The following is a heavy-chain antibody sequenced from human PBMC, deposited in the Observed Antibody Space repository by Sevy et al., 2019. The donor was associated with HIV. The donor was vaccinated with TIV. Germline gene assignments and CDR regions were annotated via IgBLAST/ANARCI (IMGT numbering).Heavy chain of an antibody. V-gene: IGHV3-66*01. Sequence: GGSLRLSCVVSGITFSTSGMHWVRQAPGKGLEWVSVIYSGGTTYYADSVKGRFTISRDNSKNTVYLQMNSLRAEDTAVYYCARESSSTWQAGYYGMAVWGQGTTVTVSS. CDR1: GITFSTSG. CDR2: IYSGGTT. D-gene: IGHD6-13*01. J-gene: IGHJ6*02. CDR3: ARESSSTWQAGYYGMAV.